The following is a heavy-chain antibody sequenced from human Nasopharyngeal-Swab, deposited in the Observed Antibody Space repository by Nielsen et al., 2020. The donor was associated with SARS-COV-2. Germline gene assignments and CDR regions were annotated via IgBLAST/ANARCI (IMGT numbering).Heavy chain of an antibody. CDR1: GGTFILSA. V-gene: IGHV1-69*13. CDR3: ARTVATGPYYFDY. D-gene: IGHD5-12*01. J-gene: IGHJ4*02. Sequence: SVKVSCKASGGTFILSALLLVRQAPGQGLEWMGGIIPIFGTANYAQKFQGRVTITADESTSTAYMELSSLRSEDTAVYYCARTVATGPYYFDYWGQGTLVTVSS. CDR2: IIPIFGTA.